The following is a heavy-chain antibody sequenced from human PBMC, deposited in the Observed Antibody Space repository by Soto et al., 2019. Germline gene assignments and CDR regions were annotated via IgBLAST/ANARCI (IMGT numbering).Heavy chain of an antibody. CDR1: GFTFSSYT. D-gene: IGHD3-10*01. CDR3: ARAYSYGLGSYLDP. Sequence: EVQLVESGGGLVKPGGSLRLSCAASGFTFSSYTLNWVRQAPGKGLEWVSSISRISSYIYYADSVKGRFTISRDNAKNSLYLQMNSLSAEDTAVYYCARAYSYGLGSYLDPWGQGTLVTVSS. CDR2: ISRISSYI. V-gene: IGHV3-21*01. J-gene: IGHJ5*02.